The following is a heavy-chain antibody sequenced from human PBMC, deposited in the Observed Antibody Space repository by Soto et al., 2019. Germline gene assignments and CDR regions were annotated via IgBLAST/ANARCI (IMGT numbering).Heavy chain of an antibody. CDR3: AREGRGKKAGYNGLVSLGY. Sequence: SVKVSCKVSGSRFSNYVISWVRQAPGHGLEWLGRIIPIYNSTKYAQSFQGRVTITADKSTSTASLELSSLRSDDTAVYYCAREGRGKKAGYNGLVSLGYWGQGTLVTVSS. J-gene: IGHJ4*02. V-gene: IGHV1-69*06. CDR2: IIPIYNST. CDR1: GSRFSNYV. D-gene: IGHD2-2*02.